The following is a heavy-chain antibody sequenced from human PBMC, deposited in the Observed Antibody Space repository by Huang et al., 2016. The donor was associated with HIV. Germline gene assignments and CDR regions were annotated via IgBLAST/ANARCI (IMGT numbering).Heavy chain of an antibody. J-gene: IGHJ3*02. V-gene: IGHV5-51*01. Sequence: LQLVQSGAEVKKPGESLKISCKTSGYNFSSHWIGWVRQMPGKGLEGMGIIYPGDSDTIYRPSFLGQVTISADKSSTTDYLHWSSLKASDTAMDYCARHIHGDDLPNNGFDIWGQGTMVTVSS. CDR2: IYPGDSDT. CDR1: GYNFSSHW. CDR3: ARHIHGDDLPNNGFDI.